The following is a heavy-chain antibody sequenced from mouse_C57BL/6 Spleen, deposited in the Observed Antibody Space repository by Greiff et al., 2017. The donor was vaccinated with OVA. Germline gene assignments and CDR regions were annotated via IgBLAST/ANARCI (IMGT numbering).Heavy chain of an antibody. CDR1: GFTFSSYA. D-gene: IGHD1-2*01. Sequence: EVQRVESGGGLVKPGGSLKLSCAASGFTFSSYAMSWVRQTPEKRLEWVATISDGGSYTYYPDNVKGRFTISRDNAKNNLYLQMSHLKSEDTAMYYCARDRPITTAYYFDYWGQGTTLTVSS. CDR2: ISDGGSYT. J-gene: IGHJ2*01. CDR3: ARDRPITTAYYFDY. V-gene: IGHV5-4*01.